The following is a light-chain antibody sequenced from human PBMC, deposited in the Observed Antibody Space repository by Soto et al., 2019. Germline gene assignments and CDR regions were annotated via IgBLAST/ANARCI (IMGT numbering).Light chain of an antibody. CDR1: SSDVGVYNY. CDR3: SSYAGREVV. V-gene: IGLV2-8*01. J-gene: IGLJ2*01. CDR2: EVS. Sequence: QSALTQPPSASGSPGQSVTISCTGTSSDVGVYNYVSWYQQHPGKAPKLMIYEVSKRPSGVPDRFSGSKSGNTAPLTVSGLQAEDEADYYCSSYAGREVVFGGGTKLTVL.